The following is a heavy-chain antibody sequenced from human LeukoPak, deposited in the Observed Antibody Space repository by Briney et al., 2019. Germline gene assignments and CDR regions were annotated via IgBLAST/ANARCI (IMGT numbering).Heavy chain of an antibody. CDR2: INHSGST. CDR1: GGSFSGYY. Sequence: SETLSLTCAVYGGSFSGYYWSWIRQPPGKGLEWIGEINHSGSTNYNPSLKSRVTISVDTSNNQFSLKLSSVTAADTAVYYCARLVAAAGTAYYFDYWGQGTLVTVSS. D-gene: IGHD6-13*01. V-gene: IGHV4-34*01. CDR3: ARLVAAAGTAYYFDY. J-gene: IGHJ4*02.